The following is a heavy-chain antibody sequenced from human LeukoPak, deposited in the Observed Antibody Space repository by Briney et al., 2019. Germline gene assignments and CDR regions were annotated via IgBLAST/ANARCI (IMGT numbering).Heavy chain of an antibody. V-gene: IGHV4-30-2*01. D-gene: IGHD6-19*01. CDR1: GGSISSGGYS. CDR3: ARSVAGTKAVAGTLDY. CDR2: IYHSGST. J-gene: IGHJ4*02. Sequence: SETLSLTCAVSGGSISSGGYSWSWIRQPPGKGLEWIGYIYHSGSTYYNPSLKSRVTISVDRSKNQFPLKLSSVTAADTAVYYCARSVAGTKAVAGTLDYWGQGTLVTVSS.